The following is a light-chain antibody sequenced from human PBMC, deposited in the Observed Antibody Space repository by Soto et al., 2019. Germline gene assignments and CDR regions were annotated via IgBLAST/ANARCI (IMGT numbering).Light chain of an antibody. CDR3: QQYSDLPMT. Sequence: MVKLSLGTLSLSRGERATLSCRASQSVINNYLAWYQQKPGQAPRLLIYGASNRATGIPDRFSGSGSGTDFTLTISCLEPEDFAVYFCQQYSDLPMTFGQGERPEIK. CDR1: QSVINNY. CDR2: GAS. V-gene: IGKV3-20*01. J-gene: IGKJ5*01.